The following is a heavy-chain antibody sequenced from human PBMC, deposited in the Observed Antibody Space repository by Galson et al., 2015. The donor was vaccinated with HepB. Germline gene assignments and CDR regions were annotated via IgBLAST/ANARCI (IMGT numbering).Heavy chain of an antibody. J-gene: IGHJ4*02. CDR3: ASGPFMTSSGSSTGRLDY. CDR2: IIPMLGET. Sequence: SVKVSCKASGGTFSGYAISWVRQAPGQGLEWMGGIIPMLGETKYAQKFPPRCTINADKSTLTAYMELRSLRSEDTAVYYCASGPFMTSSGSSTGRLDYWGQGTLVTVSS. D-gene: IGHD6-6*01. V-gene: IGHV1-69*10. CDR1: GGTFSGYA.